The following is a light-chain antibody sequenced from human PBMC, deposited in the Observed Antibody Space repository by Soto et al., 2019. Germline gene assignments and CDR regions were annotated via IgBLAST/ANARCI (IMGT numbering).Light chain of an antibody. Sequence: DIRLSQSPSFLFASVGDEGTITCRASQGINSFLAWYQQKPGKAPKVLIYAASTLESGVPYRFSGSGCGTEYTLTISSLQPEDFATYYCQHLNGYPRTFGQGTKVEIK. CDR3: QHLNGYPRT. J-gene: IGKJ1*01. V-gene: IGKV1-9*01. CDR1: QGINSF. CDR2: AAS.